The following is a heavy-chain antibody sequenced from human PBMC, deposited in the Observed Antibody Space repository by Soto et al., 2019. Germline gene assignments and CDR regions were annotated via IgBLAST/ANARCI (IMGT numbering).Heavy chain of an antibody. CDR2: ISCCGGST. D-gene: IGHD6-19*01. V-gene: IGHV3-23*01. J-gene: IGHJ4*02. CDR3: AKADGEQWLIPHLDN. CDR1: GFNFKKFA. Sequence: VQLLESGGGVVQTGGSLRLSCEASGFNFKKFAMGWVRQAPGEGLEWVSGISCCGGSTFYADSVKGRFSLARDDSKNTLSLQLNSLRVEDTAHYYCAKADGEQWLIPHLDNWGQGTLVTVS.